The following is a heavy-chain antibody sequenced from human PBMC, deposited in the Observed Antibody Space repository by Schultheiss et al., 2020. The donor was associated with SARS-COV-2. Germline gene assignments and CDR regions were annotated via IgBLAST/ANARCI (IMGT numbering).Heavy chain of an antibody. D-gene: IGHD2-2*01. CDR3: ARAIGVVVPAATRGYYYYYMDV. CDR1: GGSISSYY. CDR2: IYYSGST. Sequence: SETLSLTCTVSGGSISSYYWSWFRQPPGKGLEWIGYIYYSGSTYYNPSLKSLVTISVDTSKNQFSLKLSSVTAADTAVYYCARAIGVVVPAATRGYYYYYMDVWGKGTTVTVSS. V-gene: IGHV4-59*12. J-gene: IGHJ6*03.